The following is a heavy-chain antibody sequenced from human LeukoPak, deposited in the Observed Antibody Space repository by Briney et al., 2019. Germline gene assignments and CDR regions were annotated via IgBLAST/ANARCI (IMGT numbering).Heavy chain of an antibody. CDR1: GFTFTSYG. V-gene: IGHV1-18*01. J-gene: IGHJ3*02. D-gene: IGHD4-23*01. CDR2: INAYNDNT. Sequence: ASVKVSCKASGFTFTSYGISWVRQAPGQGLEWMGWINAYNDNTNYAQKVQGRVNMTKDTSTSQAYREMRSLRSDDTAVYYCARDYGGNSVGDAFDIWGQGTMVTVSS. CDR3: ARDYGGNSVGDAFDI.